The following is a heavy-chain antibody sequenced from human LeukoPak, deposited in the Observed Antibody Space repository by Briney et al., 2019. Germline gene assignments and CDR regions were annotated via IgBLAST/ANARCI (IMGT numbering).Heavy chain of an antibody. CDR2: IYLNGGST. CDR1: GFTFDEYG. CDR3: ARAKTGSDYEIALL. V-gene: IGHV3-20*01. Sequence: GGSLRLSCAASGFTFDEYGMSWVRQAPGKGLECVSGIYLNGGSTRYADSLWGRFTPSRDNAQNSLYLQMKTLRAQHTRLYICARAKTGSDYEIALLGGQGTLVTVP. D-gene: IGHD4/OR15-4a*01. J-gene: IGHJ4*02.